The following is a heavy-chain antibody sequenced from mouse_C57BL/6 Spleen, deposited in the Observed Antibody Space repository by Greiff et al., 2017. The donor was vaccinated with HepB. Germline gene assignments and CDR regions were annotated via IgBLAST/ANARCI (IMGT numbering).Heavy chain of an antibody. CDR3: ARERDGQYYFDY. Sequence: QVQLQQSGPELVKPGASVKISCKASGYAFSSSWMNWVKQRPGKGLEWIGRIYPGDGDTNYNGKFKGKATLTADKSASTAYRQLSSLTSEDSAVYFCARERDGQYYFDYWGQGTTLTVSS. CDR1: GYAFSSSW. J-gene: IGHJ2*01. D-gene: IGHD2-3*01. CDR2: IYPGDGDT. V-gene: IGHV1-82*01.